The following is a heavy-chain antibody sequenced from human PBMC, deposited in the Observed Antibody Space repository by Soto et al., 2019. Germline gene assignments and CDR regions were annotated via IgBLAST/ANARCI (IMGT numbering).Heavy chain of an antibody. D-gene: IGHD6-13*01. J-gene: IGHJ5*02. CDR3: GPPGGIAAAGFPNNWFDP. Sequence: GGSLRLSCAASGFTFSSYAMSWVRQAPGKGLEWVSAISGSGGSTYYADSVKGRFTISRDNSKNTLYLQMNSLRAEDTAVYYCGPPGGIAAAGFPNNWFDPWGQGTLVTVSS. CDR2: ISGSGGST. CDR1: GFTFSSYA. V-gene: IGHV3-23*01.